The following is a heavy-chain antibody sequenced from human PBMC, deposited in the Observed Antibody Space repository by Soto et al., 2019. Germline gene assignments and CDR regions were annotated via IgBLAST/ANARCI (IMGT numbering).Heavy chain of an antibody. CDR2: INHSGST. D-gene: IGHD2-15*01. V-gene: IGHV4-34*01. Sequence: PSETLSLTCAVYGGSFSGYYWSWIRQPPGKGLEWIGEINHSGSTNYNPSLKSRVTISVDTSKNQFSLKLSSVTAADTAVYYCARGHCSGGRCIYYYMDVWGKGTTVTVSS. CDR3: ARGHCSGGRCIYYYMDV. CDR1: GGSFSGYY. J-gene: IGHJ6*03.